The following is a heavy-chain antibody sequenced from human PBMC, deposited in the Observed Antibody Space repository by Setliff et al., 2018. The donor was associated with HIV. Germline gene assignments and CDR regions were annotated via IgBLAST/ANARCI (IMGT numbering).Heavy chain of an antibody. Sequence: PSETLSLTCAVRVGSVSGYYWNWIRQPPRKGLEWIGEINNSGSTYYNPSLKSRVTISVDTSKNQFSLKLSTVTAADTAVYYCARGQHSSTWGALFDYWGQGTLVTVSS. D-gene: IGHD6-13*01. CDR1: VGSVSGYY. V-gene: IGHV4-34*01. CDR2: INNSGST. J-gene: IGHJ4*02. CDR3: ARGQHSSTWGALFDY.